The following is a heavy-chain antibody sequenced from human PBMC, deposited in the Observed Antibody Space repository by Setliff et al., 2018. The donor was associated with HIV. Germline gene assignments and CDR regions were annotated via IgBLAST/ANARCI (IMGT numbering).Heavy chain of an antibody. CDR3: ARTYYYDSSGYYSDWYFDL. V-gene: IGHV4-39*01. Sequence: PSETLSLTCTVSGGSISSGSYYWGWIRQPPGKGLEWIGSIYYSGSTYYNPSLKSRVTISVDTSKNQFSLKLSSVTAADTAVYYCARTYYYDSSGYYSDWYFDLWGRGTLVTVSS. CDR2: IYYSGST. CDR1: GGSISSGSYY. J-gene: IGHJ2*01. D-gene: IGHD3-22*01.